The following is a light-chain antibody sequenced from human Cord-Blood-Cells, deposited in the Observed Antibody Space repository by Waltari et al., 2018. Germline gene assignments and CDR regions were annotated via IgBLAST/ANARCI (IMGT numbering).Light chain of an antibody. J-gene: IGLJ2*01. CDR1: TLGDKY. Sequence: SYELTQPPSVSVSPGQQASITCSGETLGDKYACWYQQKPGQSPVLVIYQDSKRPSGIPERFSGSNSGNTATLTISGTQAMDEADYYCQAWDSSTVVFGGGTKLTVL. V-gene: IGLV3-1*01. CDR3: QAWDSSTVV. CDR2: QDS.